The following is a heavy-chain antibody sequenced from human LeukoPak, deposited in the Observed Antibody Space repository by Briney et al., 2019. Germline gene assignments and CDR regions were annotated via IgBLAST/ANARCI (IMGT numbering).Heavy chain of an antibody. V-gene: IGHV3-53*01. J-gene: IGHJ4*02. CDR2: IYSSGST. Sequence: GGSLRLSCAASGFTVSSNHMSWVRQAPGKGLEWVSVIYSSGSTYYADSVKGRFTISRDNSKNTLYLQMSSLRVEDTAVYYCARGVVWGVGFDYWGQGTLVTVSS. CDR1: GFTVSSNH. CDR3: ARGVVWGVGFDY. D-gene: IGHD3-10*01.